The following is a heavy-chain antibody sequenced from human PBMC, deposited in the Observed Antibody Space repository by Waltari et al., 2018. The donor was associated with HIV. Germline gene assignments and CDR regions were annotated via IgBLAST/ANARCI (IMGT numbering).Heavy chain of an antibody. J-gene: IGHJ4*02. Sequence: QVQLVESGGGVVQPGKSPGLSCAASGFTFSRFPMHWVRQVPGKGLEWVATISSDGSNKFCADSLRGRCNISRDNSKNTLYLHMSSLRPEDTSVYYCVKSNNSAWHNFVDWGQGTLVTVSS. CDR3: VKSNNSAWHNFVD. V-gene: IGHV3-30-3*02. CDR2: ISSDGSNK. CDR1: GFTFSRFP. D-gene: IGHD3-22*01.